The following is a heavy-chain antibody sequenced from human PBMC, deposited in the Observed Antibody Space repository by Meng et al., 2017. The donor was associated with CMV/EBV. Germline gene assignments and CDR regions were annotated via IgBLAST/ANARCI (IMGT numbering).Heavy chain of an antibody. J-gene: IGHJ5*02. CDR1: GGSFSGYY. D-gene: IGHD6-19*01. Sequence: LSCAVYGGSFSGYYWSWIRQPPGKGLEWIGEINHSGSTNYNPSLKSRVTISVDTSKNQFSLKLSSVTAADTAVYYCARGRSGWFTRSPHRNWFDPWGQGTLVTVSS. CDR2: INHSGST. V-gene: IGHV4-34*01. CDR3: ARGRSGWFTRSPHRNWFDP.